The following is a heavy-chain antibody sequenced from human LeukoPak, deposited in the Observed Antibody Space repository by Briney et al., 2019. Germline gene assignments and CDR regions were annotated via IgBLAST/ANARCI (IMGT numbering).Heavy chain of an antibody. CDR3: ARLAYDSSGYFPTVFDY. CDR2: ISSSGAII. J-gene: IGHJ4*02. D-gene: IGHD3-22*01. Sequence: GGSLRLSCAASGFTFRSYEMHWVRQAPGKGLEWLSYISSSGAIIYYADSVKGRFTISRDNAKNSLYLQMNSLRAEDTAVYYCARLAYDSSGYFPTVFDYWGQGTLVTVSS. V-gene: IGHV3-48*03. CDR1: GFTFRSYE.